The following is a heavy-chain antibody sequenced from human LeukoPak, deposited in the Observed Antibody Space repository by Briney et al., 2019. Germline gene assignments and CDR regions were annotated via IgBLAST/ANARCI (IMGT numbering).Heavy chain of an antibody. CDR1: GGTFSSYA. CDR3: ARGEQPHGDQSGRGAFDI. V-gene: IGHV1-69*13. CDR2: VIPIFGTA. Sequence: GASGKCSCKASGGTFSSYAISWVRQAPGQGLEWMGGVIPIFGTANYAQKLQGRGTIPADESTSTAYIELNRLRSEDTAVYYCARGEQPHGDQSGRGAFDIWAQGTMVTVSS. J-gene: IGHJ3*02. D-gene: IGHD4-17*01.